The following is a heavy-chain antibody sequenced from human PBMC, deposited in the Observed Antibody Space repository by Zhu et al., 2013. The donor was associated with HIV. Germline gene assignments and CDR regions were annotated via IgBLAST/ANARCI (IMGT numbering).Heavy chain of an antibody. J-gene: IGHJ4*02. Sequence: QVQLVQSGAEMRKPGASVKVSCKASGYTFSDYYMNWVRQAPGQGPEWMGWINPNSGGTNSAQKFQGRVTMTRDTSISTVYMELSRLRSDDTAVYYCARGLNDYYDRSGAYNFDYWGQGTLVTVSS. D-gene: IGHD3-22*01. CDR1: GYTFSDYY. CDR2: INPNSGGT. V-gene: IGHV1-2*02. CDR3: ARGLNDYYDRSGAYNFDY.